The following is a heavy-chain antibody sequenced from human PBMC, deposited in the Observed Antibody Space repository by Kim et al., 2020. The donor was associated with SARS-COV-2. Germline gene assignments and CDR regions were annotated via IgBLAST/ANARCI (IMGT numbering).Heavy chain of an antibody. J-gene: IGHJ5*02. CDR2: IYPGDSDT. CDR1: GYRFTSYW. D-gene: IGHD1-26*01. CDR3: ARLVVGATAANWFDP. V-gene: IGHV5-51*01. Sequence: GESLKISCKGSGYRFTSYWIGWVRQMPGKGLEWMGIIYPGDSDTRYSPSFQGQVTISADKSISTAYLQWSSLKASDTAMYYCARLVVGATAANWFDPWGQGTLVTVSS.